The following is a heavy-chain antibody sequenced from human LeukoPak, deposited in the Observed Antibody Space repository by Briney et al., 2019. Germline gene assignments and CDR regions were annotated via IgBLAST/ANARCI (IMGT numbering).Heavy chain of an antibody. D-gene: IGHD1-26*01. J-gene: IGHJ6*02. CDR1: GYTFTSYD. Sequence: ASVKVSCKASGYTFTSYDINCVRQAPGQWLEWRCWMNPNSGNTGYAQKFQGRVTMTRNTSIRTAYMELSSLRSEDTAVYYCARRRLSGSYYYGMDVWGQGTTVTVSS. CDR3: ARRRLSGSYYYGMDV. V-gene: IGHV1-8*01. CDR2: MNPNSGNT.